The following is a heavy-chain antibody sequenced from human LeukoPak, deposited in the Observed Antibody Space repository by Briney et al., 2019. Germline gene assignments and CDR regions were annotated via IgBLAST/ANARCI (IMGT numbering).Heavy chain of an antibody. D-gene: IGHD2-15*01. Sequence: ASVKVSCKASGYTFTSYGISWVRQAPGQGLEWMGWISACNGNTNYAQKLQGRVTMTTDTSTSTAYMELRSLRSDDTAVYYCARERCSGGSCYPTYYYGMDVWGQGTTVTVSS. CDR2: ISACNGNT. CDR1: GYTFTSYG. CDR3: ARERCSGGSCYPTYYYGMDV. J-gene: IGHJ6*02. V-gene: IGHV1-18*01.